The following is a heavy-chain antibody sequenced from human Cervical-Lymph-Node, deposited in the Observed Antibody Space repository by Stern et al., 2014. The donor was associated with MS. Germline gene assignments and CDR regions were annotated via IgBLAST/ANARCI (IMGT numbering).Heavy chain of an antibody. D-gene: IGHD3-3*01. J-gene: IGHJ3*02. V-gene: IGHV3-53*01. CDR1: GFTVSNNY. CDR2: IYTDDST. CDR3: ARAIFGVNTAAMAPDAFDT. Sequence: EVQLVESGGGLIQPGGSLRLSCAAPGFTVSNNYMSWVRQAPGKGLEWVSLIYTDDSTYYAGSVNVRFTISRDSSKNKLFLQMNSLRAEDTAVYYCARAIFGVNTAAMAPDAFDTWGQGTMVTVSS.